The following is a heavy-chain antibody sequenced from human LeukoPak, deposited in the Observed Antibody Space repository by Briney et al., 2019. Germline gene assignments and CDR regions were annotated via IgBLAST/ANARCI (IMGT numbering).Heavy chain of an antibody. V-gene: IGHV4-39*07. J-gene: IGHJ5*02. CDR1: GGSISSSSYY. D-gene: IGHD3-22*01. CDR2: IYYSGST. Sequence: SETLSLTCTVSGGSISSSSYYWGWIRQPPGKGLEWLGSIYYSGSTYHNPSLKSRVTISVDTSKNQFSLKLSSVTAADTAVYYCAREIDYYDRGGNWFDPWGQGTLVTVSS. CDR3: AREIDYYDRGGNWFDP.